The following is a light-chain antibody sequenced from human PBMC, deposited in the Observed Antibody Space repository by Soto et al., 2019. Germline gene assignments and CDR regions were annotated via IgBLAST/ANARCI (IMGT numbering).Light chain of an antibody. CDR1: QSVSSN. CDR2: GAS. V-gene: IGKV3-15*01. Sequence: EIVMTQSPATLSVSPGERATLSCRASQSVSSNLAWYQQKPGQAPRLLIYGASNRATGIPAKFSGSGSGTEVTLNISSLQSEASAVYYCQQYNNWPRALTFGGGTKVEI. J-gene: IGKJ4*01. CDR3: QQYNNWPRALT.